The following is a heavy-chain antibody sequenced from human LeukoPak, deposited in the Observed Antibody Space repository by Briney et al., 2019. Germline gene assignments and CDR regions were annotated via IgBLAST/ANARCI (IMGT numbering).Heavy chain of an antibody. CDR3: AKYGLYDILTGYSSSHFDY. V-gene: IGHV3-23*01. J-gene: IGHJ4*02. CDR1: GFTFSSYA. CDR2: ISGSGGST. D-gene: IGHD3-9*01. Sequence: GGSLGLSCAASGFTFSSYAMSWVRQAPGKGLEWVSAISGSGGSTYYADSVKGRFTISRDNSKNTLYLQMNSLRAEDTAVYYCAKYGLYDILTGYSSSHFDYWGQGTLVTVSS.